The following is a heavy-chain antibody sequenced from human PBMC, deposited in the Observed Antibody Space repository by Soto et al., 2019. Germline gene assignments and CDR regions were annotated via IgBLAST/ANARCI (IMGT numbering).Heavy chain of an antibody. CDR3: AKDQRAVPAAYNWFDP. D-gene: IGHD2-2*01. J-gene: IGHJ5*02. CDR2: ISYDGSNK. V-gene: IGHV3-30*18. CDR1: GFTFSSYG. Sequence: QVQLVESGGGVVQPGRSLRRSCAASGFTFSSYGMHWVRQAPGKGLEWVAVISYDGSNKYYADSVKGRFTISRDNSKNTLYLLMNSLRAEDTAVYYCAKDQRAVPAAYNWFDPWGQGTLVTVSS.